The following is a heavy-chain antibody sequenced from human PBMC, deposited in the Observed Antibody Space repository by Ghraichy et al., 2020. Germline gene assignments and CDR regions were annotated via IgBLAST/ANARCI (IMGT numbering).Heavy chain of an antibody. D-gene: IGHD4-17*01. CDR2: IIPILGIA. J-gene: IGHJ4*02. V-gene: IGHV1-69*04. Sequence: SVKVSCKASGGTFSSYTISWVRQAPGQGLEWMGRIIPILGIANYAQKFQGRVTITADKSTSTAYMELSSLRSEDTAVYYCARDRGRNKYGDPDYWGQGTLVTVSS. CDR1: GGTFSSYT. CDR3: ARDRGRNKYGDPDY.